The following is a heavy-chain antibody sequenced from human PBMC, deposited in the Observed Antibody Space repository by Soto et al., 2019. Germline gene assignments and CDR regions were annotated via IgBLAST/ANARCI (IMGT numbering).Heavy chain of an antibody. CDR2: IIPILGIA. D-gene: IGHD5-12*01. V-gene: IGHV1-69*02. CDR3: ARVSEYSGYDYYYYYMDV. Sequence: GASVKVSCKASGGTFSSYTISWVRQAPGQGLEWMGRIIPILGIANYAQKFQGRVTITADKSTSTAYMELSSLRSEDTAVYYCARVSEYSGYDYYYYYMDVWGKGTTVTVSS. CDR1: GGTFSSYT. J-gene: IGHJ6*03.